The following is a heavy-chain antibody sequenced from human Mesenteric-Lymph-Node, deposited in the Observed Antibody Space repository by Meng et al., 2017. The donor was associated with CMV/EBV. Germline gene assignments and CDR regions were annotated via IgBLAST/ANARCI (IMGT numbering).Heavy chain of an antibody. CDR2: IFPILGIA. V-gene: IGHV1-69*02. J-gene: IGHJ5*02. Sequence: QVQLVQSGAEVKKPGSSVKVSCKASGGTFSSYTISWVRQAPGQGLEWMGRIFPILGIANYAQKFQGRVTITADKSTSTAYMELSSLRSEDTAVYYCAGGIAAAGSRWFDPWGQGTLVTVSS. CDR1: GGTFSSYT. D-gene: IGHD6-13*01. CDR3: AGGIAAAGSRWFDP.